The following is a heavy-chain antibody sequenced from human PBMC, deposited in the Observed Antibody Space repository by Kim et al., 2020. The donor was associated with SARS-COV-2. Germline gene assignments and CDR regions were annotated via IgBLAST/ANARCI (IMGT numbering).Heavy chain of an antibody. V-gene: IGHV1-18*01. D-gene: IGHD3-10*01. CDR2: ISAYNGNT. Sequence: ASVKVSCKASGYTFTSYGISWVRQAPGQGLEWMGWISAYNGNTNYAQKLQGRVTMTTDTSTSTAYMELRSLRSDDTAVYYCAGSERITMVRGVMRPWGQGTLVTVSS. J-gene: IGHJ5*02. CDR1: GYTFTSYG. CDR3: AGSERITMVRGVMRP.